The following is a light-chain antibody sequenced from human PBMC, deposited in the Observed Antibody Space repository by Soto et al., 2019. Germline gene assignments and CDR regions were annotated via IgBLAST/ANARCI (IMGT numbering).Light chain of an antibody. CDR3: SSYSTSSNLYV. CDR1: SSDIGTYNY. Sequence: QSALTQSASVSGSPGQSITISCTGISSDIGTYNYVSWYQQHPGKAPKIIIYEVTNRPSGVSDRFSGSKSANAASLTISGLQAEDEADYYCSSYSTSSNLYVLGGGTKVTVL. CDR2: EVT. J-gene: IGLJ1*01. V-gene: IGLV2-14*01.